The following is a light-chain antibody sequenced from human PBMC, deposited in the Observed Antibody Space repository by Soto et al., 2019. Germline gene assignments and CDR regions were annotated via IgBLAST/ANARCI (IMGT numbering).Light chain of an antibody. CDR1: QSVSSSY. J-gene: IGKJ2*01. CDR3: QRYDGPYT. CDR2: AAS. V-gene: IGKV3-20*01. Sequence: EIVLTQSPGILSLSPGERATLSCRASQSVSSSYLAWYQQKPGQAPRLLIYAASSRATGIPDRFSGSGSGTDFTFTINRLEPEDFAVYYCQRYDGPYTFGRGAKLRSN.